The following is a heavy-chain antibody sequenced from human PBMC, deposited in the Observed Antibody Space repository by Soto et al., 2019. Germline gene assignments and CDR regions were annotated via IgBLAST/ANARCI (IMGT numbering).Heavy chain of an antibody. CDR1: GGTFSSYA. V-gene: IGHV1-69*13. Sequence: ASVKVSCKASGGTFSSYAISWVRQAPGQGLEWMGGIIPIFGTANYAQKFQGRVTITADESTSTAYMELSSLRSEDTAVYYCAGGYCSGGSCYRLPHYYYYGMDVWGQGTTVTVSS. D-gene: IGHD2-15*01. J-gene: IGHJ6*02. CDR2: IIPIFGTA. CDR3: AGGYCSGGSCYRLPHYYYYGMDV.